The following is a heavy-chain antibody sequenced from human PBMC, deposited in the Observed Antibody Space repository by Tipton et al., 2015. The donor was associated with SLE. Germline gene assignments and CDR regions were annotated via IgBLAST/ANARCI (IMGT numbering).Heavy chain of an antibody. Sequence: TLSLTCSVSGASIISGSYYWSWIRQPAGKGLEWIGRIYTSGTTHYNPSLKSRVTISMDTSKNQFSLKLTSVTAADTAVYYCARGGIQLWNWFDPWGQGTLVTVSS. J-gene: IGHJ5*02. CDR1: GASIISGSYY. D-gene: IGHD5-18*01. V-gene: IGHV4-61*02. CDR2: IYTSGTT. CDR3: ARGGIQLWNWFDP.